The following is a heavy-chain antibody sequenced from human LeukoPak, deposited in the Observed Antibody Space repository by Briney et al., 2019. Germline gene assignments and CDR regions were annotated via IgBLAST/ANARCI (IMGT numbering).Heavy chain of an antibody. CDR1: GGSISRYY. CDR3: AREGRGSHSGY. V-gene: IGHV4-4*07. CDR2: ISSSGNT. Sequence: SETLSLTCTVSGGSISRYYWSWIRQPAGKGLEWIGRISSSGNTNYNPSLKSRVTMTVDTSKNQFSLKLNSVTAADTAFYYCAREGRGSHSGYWGQGTLVTVSS. J-gene: IGHJ4*02. D-gene: IGHD3-16*01.